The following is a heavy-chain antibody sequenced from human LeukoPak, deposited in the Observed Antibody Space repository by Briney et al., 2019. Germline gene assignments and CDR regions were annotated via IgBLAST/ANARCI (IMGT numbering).Heavy chain of an antibody. Sequence: ASVKVSCKASGYTFTGYYMDWVRQAPGQGLEWMGWINPNSGGTNYAQKFQGRVTMTRDTSISTAYMELSRLRSDDTAVYYCASLTDIVVVPAAHGGVYYFDYWGQGTLVTVSS. CDR1: GYTFTGYY. D-gene: IGHD2-2*01. J-gene: IGHJ4*02. CDR3: ASLTDIVVVPAAHGGVYYFDY. V-gene: IGHV1-2*02. CDR2: INPNSGGT.